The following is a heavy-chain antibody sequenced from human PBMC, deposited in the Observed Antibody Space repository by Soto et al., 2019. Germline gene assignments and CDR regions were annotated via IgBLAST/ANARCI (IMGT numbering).Heavy chain of an antibody. D-gene: IGHD3-3*01. CDR2: IYSGGST. V-gene: IGHV3-53*01. CDR3: ARVSAYYDFWSGYSPDAFGI. CDR1: GFTVSSNY. Sequence: PGGSLRLSCAASGFTVSSNYMSWVRQAPGKGLEWVSVIYSGGSTYYADSVKGRFTISRDNSKNTLYLQMNSLRAEDTAVYYCARVSAYYDFWSGYSPDAFGIWGQGTMVTVSS. J-gene: IGHJ3*02.